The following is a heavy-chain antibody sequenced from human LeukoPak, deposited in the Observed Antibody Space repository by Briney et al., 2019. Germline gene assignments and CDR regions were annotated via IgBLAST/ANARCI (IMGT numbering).Heavy chain of an antibody. V-gene: IGHV3-23*01. J-gene: IGHJ4*02. Sequence: GGSLRLSCAASGFTFSSYAMSWVRQAPGKGLEWVSTLTASGGGTYYADSVKGRFTISRDNSKNPLYLQMHSLRAEDTAVYYCARGFYVSGSYYKANDYWGLGTLVTVSS. D-gene: IGHD3-10*01. CDR1: GFTFSSYA. CDR3: ARGFYVSGSYYKANDY. CDR2: LTASGGGT.